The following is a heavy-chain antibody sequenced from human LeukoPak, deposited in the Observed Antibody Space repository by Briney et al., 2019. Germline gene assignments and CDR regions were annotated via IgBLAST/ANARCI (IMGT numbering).Heavy chain of an antibody. CDR2: IYPGDSDT. D-gene: IGHD6-19*01. CDR3: ARRSRSASTPRYGMDV. J-gene: IGHJ6*02. V-gene: IGHV5-51*01. CDR1: GYSFTSYW. Sequence: GEWLKISGKGSGYSFTSYWIGWVRQMPGKGLEWMGSIYPGDSDTRYSPSFQGQVTISADKSISTAYMQWSSLTASDSAMYYCARRSRSASTPRYGMDVWGQGTTVTVSS.